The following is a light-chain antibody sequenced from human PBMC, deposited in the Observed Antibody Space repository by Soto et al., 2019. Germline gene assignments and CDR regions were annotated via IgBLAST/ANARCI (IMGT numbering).Light chain of an antibody. J-gene: IGKJ2*01. CDR2: GAS. Sequence: EIVLTQSPATLSLSPGERATLTCRASQSVSNYLAWYQQKPGQAPRLLIYGASNRATGIPARFTGSGSGTDFTLTISSLEPEDFAVYYCQHRGEWPRTFGQGTKLEIK. CDR3: QHRGEWPRT. CDR1: QSVSNY. V-gene: IGKV3-11*01.